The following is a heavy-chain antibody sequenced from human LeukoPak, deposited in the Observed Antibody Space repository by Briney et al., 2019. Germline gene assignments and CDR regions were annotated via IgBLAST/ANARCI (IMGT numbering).Heavy chain of an antibody. J-gene: IGHJ2*01. D-gene: IGHD3-10*01. CDR2: IYHSGST. V-gene: IGHV4-30-2*01. Sequence: SETLSLTCAVSGGSISSGGYSWSWIRQPPGRGLEWIGYIYHSGSTNYNPSLKSRVTISVDRSKNQFSLKLSSVTAADTAVYYCARDRGVRGDRPWYFDLWGRGTLVTVSS. CDR1: GGSISSGGYS. CDR3: ARDRGVRGDRPWYFDL.